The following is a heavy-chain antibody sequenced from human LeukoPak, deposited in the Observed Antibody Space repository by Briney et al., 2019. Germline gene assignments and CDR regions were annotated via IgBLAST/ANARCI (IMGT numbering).Heavy chain of an antibody. V-gene: IGHV3-30-3*01. J-gene: IGHJ5*01. Sequence: GGSLRLSCAASGFTFSSYAMHWVRQAPGKGLEWVAVISYDGSNKYYADSVKGRFTISRDNSKNTLYLQMNSLRAEDTAVYYCAKDRYCSSTSCQTFDSWGQGTLVTVSS. CDR2: ISYDGSNK. CDR1: GFTFSSYA. CDR3: AKDRYCSSTSCQTFDS. D-gene: IGHD2-2*01.